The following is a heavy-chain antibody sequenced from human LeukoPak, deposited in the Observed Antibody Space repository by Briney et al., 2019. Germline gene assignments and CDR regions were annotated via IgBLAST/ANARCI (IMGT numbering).Heavy chain of an antibody. J-gene: IGHJ4*02. D-gene: IGHD3-10*01. CDR3: GRGGGEEVGEYDVFDY. Sequence: KPSETLSLTCAVSGGSISSGGYSWSWIRQPPGKGLEWIGYIYHSGRTYYNPSLKSRVTISIDRSKNQFSLRLSSVTAADTAVYYGGRGGGEEVGEYDVFDYWGQGTLVTVSS. CDR1: GGSISSGGYS. CDR2: IYHSGRT. V-gene: IGHV4-30-2*01.